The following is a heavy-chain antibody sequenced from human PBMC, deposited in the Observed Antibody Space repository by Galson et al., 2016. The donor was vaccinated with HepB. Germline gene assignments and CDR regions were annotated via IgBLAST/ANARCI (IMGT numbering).Heavy chain of an antibody. CDR2: ISRSGDST. V-gene: IGHV3-23*01. CDR3: VQGSTAPAV. Sequence: SLRLSCPAAGLTFSNDGLTRVRQAPGQRLELVSSISRSGDSTDYADSVKGRFTISRDDSKNTLSLQMNSLTADDTAIYYCVQGSTAPAVWGKGTTVTVSS. D-gene: IGHD1-26*01. CDR1: GLTFSNDG. J-gene: IGHJ6*04.